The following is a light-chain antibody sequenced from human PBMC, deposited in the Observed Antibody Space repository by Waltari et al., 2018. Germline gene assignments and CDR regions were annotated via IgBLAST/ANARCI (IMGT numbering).Light chain of an antibody. CDR3: EQVHEYPYT. CDR2: SAS. CDR1: QVISGS. J-gene: IGKJ2*01. Sequence: IQLTQSPSSLSASVGDRVTITSRASQVISGSVAWYQQKPGKAPKLLIYSASSLQSGVPSRFGGSGSWTDFTRTIASLQPEDFATYDCEQVHEYPYTVGQGTRLEI. V-gene: IGKV1-9*01.